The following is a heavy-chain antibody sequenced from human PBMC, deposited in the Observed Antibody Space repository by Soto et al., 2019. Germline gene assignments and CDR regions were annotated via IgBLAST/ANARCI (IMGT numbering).Heavy chain of an antibody. Sequence: QVQLVESGGGVVQPGRSLRLSCAASGFTFSSYAMHWVRRAPGKGLEWMAVMSYDGSKKYYADSVKGRFTISRDNSKNTRYLHMNSLRPEDTALYYCERDGGAYWGQGTLVIVSS. D-gene: IGHD3-16*01. V-gene: IGHV3-30-3*01. J-gene: IGHJ4*02. CDR1: GFTFSSYA. CDR2: MSYDGSKK. CDR3: ERDGGAY.